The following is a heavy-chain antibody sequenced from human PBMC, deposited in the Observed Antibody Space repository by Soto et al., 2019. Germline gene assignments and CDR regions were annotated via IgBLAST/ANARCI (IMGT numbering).Heavy chain of an antibody. CDR1: GFTFRSHG. D-gene: IGHD3-16*01. J-gene: IGHJ4*02. V-gene: IGHV3-33*01. CDR2: IWYDGSNK. Sequence: QVQLVQSGGGVVQPGGSLRLSCEATGFTFRSHGMHRVRQAPGKGLEWVAVIWYDGSNKYYADSVKGRLTISRDNSKNTLYLQMNSLRAEDTAVYYCARWGDNQRLDSWGQGTLVTVSS. CDR3: ARWGDNQRLDS.